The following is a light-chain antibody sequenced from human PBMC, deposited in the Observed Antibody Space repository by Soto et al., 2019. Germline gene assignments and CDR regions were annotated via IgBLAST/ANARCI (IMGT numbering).Light chain of an antibody. V-gene: IGKV1-27*01. Sequence: DIQLTQSPSSLSASVGDRVTITCRASQAISTYLVWYQQKPGTVPKLLIFAASTLQSGVPSRFSGSGSGTDFTLTISSLQPEDVATYYCQNYNGAPLTFGQGTKVEIK. CDR1: QAISTY. J-gene: IGKJ1*01. CDR2: AAS. CDR3: QNYNGAPLT.